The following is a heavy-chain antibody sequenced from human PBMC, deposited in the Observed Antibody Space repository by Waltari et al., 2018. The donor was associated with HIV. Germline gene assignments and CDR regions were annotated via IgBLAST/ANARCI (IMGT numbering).Heavy chain of an antibody. CDR2: IWYDGNNK. Sequence: QVQLVESGAGVVQPGRSLRLSCAASGFTFSTYGMHWVRQAPGKGLEWVAGIWYDGNNKYYADSVKGRLTISRDNSKNTVYLQINRLRAEDTAVYYCAREGHYYGSGRFGGDYWGQGTLVTVSS. V-gene: IGHV3-33*01. J-gene: IGHJ4*02. CDR1: GFTFSTYG. CDR3: AREGHYYGSGRFGGDY. D-gene: IGHD3-10*01.